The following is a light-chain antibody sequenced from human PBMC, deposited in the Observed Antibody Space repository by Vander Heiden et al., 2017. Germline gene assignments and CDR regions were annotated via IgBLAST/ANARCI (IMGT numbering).Light chain of an antibody. CDR2: DNN. J-gene: IGLJ2*01. V-gene: IGLV1-51*01. CDR1: SSNIGSTY. CDR3: GTWDTSLSVVI. Sequence: QSVLPQPPSVSAAPGQKVTISCSGSSSNIGSTYVSWYQQLPGTAPKLLIYDNNKRPSGIPDRFSGSKSGTSATLGITGVQTGDEADDYCGTWDTSLSVVIFGGGTKLTVL.